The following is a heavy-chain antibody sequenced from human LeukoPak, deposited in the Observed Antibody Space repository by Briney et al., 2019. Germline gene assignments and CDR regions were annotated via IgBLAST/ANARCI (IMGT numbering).Heavy chain of an antibody. CDR1: GGSFSGYY. Sequence: SETLSLTCAVYGGSFSGYYWSWIRQPPGKGLEWIGYIYYSGSTNYNPSLKSRVTISVDTSKNQFSLKLSSVTAADTAVYYCARGPSGFDYWGQGTLVTVSS. J-gene: IGHJ4*02. CDR3: ARGPSGFDY. V-gene: IGHV4-59*01. CDR2: IYYSGST.